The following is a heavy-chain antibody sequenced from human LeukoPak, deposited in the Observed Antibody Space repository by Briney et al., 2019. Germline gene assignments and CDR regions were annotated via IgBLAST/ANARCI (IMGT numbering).Heavy chain of an antibody. J-gene: IGHJ4*02. V-gene: IGHV3-48*02. CDR1: GFTFSAYH. CDR3: ARVWQDYSGVDY. D-gene: IGHD2-21*01. CDR2: ISTTGTTI. Sequence: GGSLRLSCAASGFTFSAYHINWVRQAPGKGLEWISYISTTGTTIHYAGSVKGRFAISRDNAKSSLYLQMNSLRDEDTAVYYCARVWQDYSGVDYWGQGTLVTVSP.